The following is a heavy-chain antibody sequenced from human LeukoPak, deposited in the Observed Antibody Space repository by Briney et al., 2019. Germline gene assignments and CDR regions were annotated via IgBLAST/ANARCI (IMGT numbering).Heavy chain of an antibody. D-gene: IGHD3-22*01. Sequence: GGSLRLSCTASGCTFGDYAMSWVRQAPGKGLEWVGFIRSKAFGGTTEYAASVKGRFTISRDDSKSIAYLQMNSLKTEDTAVYYCTRDYDSSGYYYWGQGTLVTVSS. J-gene: IGHJ4*02. CDR1: GCTFGDYA. CDR2: IRSKAFGGTT. CDR3: TRDYDSSGYYY. V-gene: IGHV3-49*04.